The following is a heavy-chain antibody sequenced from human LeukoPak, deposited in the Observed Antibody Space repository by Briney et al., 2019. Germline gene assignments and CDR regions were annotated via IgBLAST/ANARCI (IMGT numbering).Heavy chain of an antibody. CDR3: ARAGYQPLTYFDY. D-gene: IGHD2-2*01. CDR1: GYTFTSYD. V-gene: IGHV1-8*01. CDR2: MNPNSGNT. Sequence: GASVKVSCKASGYTFTSYDINWVRQATGQGLEWMGWMNPNSGNTGYAQKFQGRVTMTRNTSISTAYMELSSLRSDDTAVYYCARAGYQPLTYFDYWGQGTLVTVSS. J-gene: IGHJ4*02.